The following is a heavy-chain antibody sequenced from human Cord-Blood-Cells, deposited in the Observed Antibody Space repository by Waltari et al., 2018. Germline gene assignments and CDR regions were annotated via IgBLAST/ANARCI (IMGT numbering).Heavy chain of an antibody. CDR2: INSDGSST. Sequence: EVQLVESGGGLVQPGGSLSFSCAASGLTFSSTWLTWVGQVPGKGLGWVSRINSDGSSTSYADSVKGRFTISRDNAKNTLYLQMNSLRAEDTAVYYCARVSDPAARREDDAFDIWGQGTMVTVSS. CDR1: GLTFSSTW. CDR3: ARVSDPAARREDDAFDI. J-gene: IGHJ3*02. D-gene: IGHD6-6*01. V-gene: IGHV3-74*01.